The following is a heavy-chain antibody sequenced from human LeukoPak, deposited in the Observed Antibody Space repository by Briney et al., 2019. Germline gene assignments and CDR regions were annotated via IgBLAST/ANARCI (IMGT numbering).Heavy chain of an antibody. CDR3: ARDAGGNSGDYYFDY. D-gene: IGHD4-23*01. V-gene: IGHV3-30-3*01. J-gene: IGHJ4*02. CDR1: GFSFRNYA. CDR2: ISYDGNNK. Sequence: GGSLRLSCAASGFSFRNYAIHWVRQAPGKGLEGVAVISYDGNNKYYADSVKGRFTISRDNSKNTLYLQMNSLRPEDTAVYYCARDAGGNSGDYYFDYWGQGTLVTVSS.